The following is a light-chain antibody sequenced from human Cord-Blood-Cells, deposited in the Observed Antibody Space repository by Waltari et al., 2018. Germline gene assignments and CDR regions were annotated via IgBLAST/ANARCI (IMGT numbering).Light chain of an antibody. Sequence: DIQMTQSPSSLSPSVGDRVTITCRASQSISSYLNWYQQKPGKAPKLLIYAASSLQSGVPSRFSGSGSGTDFTLTISSLQPEDFATYYCQQSYSTPRTFGGGTKVEIK. CDR1: QSISSY. V-gene: IGKV1-39*01. J-gene: IGKJ4*01. CDR3: QQSYSTPRT. CDR2: AAS.